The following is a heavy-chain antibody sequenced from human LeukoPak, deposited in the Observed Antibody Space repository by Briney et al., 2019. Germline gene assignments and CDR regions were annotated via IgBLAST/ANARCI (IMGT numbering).Heavy chain of an antibody. Sequence: GGSLRLSCAASGSTFDDYGMSWVRQAPGKGLEWVSGINWNGGSTGYADSVKGRFTISRDNAKNSLYLQMNSLRAEDTALYYCARTPYDILTGFIDYWGQGTLVTVSS. J-gene: IGHJ4*02. CDR2: INWNGGST. V-gene: IGHV3-20*04. CDR1: GSTFDDYG. CDR3: ARTPYDILTGFIDY. D-gene: IGHD3-9*01.